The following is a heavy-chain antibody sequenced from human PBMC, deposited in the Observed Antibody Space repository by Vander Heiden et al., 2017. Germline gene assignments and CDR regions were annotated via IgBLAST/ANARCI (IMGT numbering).Heavy chain of an antibody. CDR3: AREGEWLLLRRVGCWFDP. J-gene: IGHJ5*02. V-gene: IGHV3-21*01. CDR1: GFTFSSYT. CDR2: ISSSSSCG. D-gene: IGHD3-22*01. Sequence: EVQLFESGGGLVKPGGSLRLSCAASGFTFSSYTMNWVRQARVKGVEWVSSISSSSSCGYCTYSVEGGLAISRDNGKNSQYLQMNNLRAEGAAVYYGAREGEWLLLRRVGCWFDPWGQGTLVTVSS.